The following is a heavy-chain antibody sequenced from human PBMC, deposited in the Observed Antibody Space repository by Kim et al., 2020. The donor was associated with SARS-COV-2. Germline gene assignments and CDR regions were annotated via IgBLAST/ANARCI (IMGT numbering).Heavy chain of an antibody. D-gene: IGHD2-15*01. CDR3: ARDRGYCGGGSCDPVNWFGP. V-gene: IGHV3-74*01. Sequence: GGSLRLSCAASGFTFRSYWMHWVRQAPGKGLVWVSRIKSDGSSTTYADSVKGRFTISRDNAKNTLYLQMNSLRAEDTAVYYCARDRGYCGGGSCDPVNWFGPWGQGTLVTVSS. J-gene: IGHJ5*02. CDR2: IKSDGSST. CDR1: GFTFRSYW.